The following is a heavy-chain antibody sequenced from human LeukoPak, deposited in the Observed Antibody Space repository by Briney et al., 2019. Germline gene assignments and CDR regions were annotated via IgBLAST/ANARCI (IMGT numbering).Heavy chain of an antibody. V-gene: IGHV4-59*06. Sequence: SETLSLTCTVSGGSISSYYWSWIRQHPGKGLEWIGYIYYSGSTYYNPSLKSRVTFSVDTSKHQFSLKLSSVTAADTAVYYCARGGIWSSYSGVFHYWGQGSLVTVSS. CDR2: IYYSGST. CDR3: ARGGIWSSYSGVFHY. J-gene: IGHJ4*02. D-gene: IGHD3-3*01. CDR1: GGSISSYY.